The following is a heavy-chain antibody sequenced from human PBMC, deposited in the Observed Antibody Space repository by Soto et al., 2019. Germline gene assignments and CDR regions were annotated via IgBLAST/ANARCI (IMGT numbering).Heavy chain of an antibody. Sequence: ESLKISCKGSGYSFTSYWIGWVRQMPGKGLEWMGIIYPGDSDTRYSPSFQGQVTISADKSISTAYLQWSSLKASDTAMYYCARFGSSSPYYYYGMDVWGQGTTVTVSS. J-gene: IGHJ6*02. CDR1: GYSFTSYW. CDR2: IYPGDSDT. D-gene: IGHD6-6*01. CDR3: ARFGSSSPYYYYGMDV. V-gene: IGHV5-51*01.